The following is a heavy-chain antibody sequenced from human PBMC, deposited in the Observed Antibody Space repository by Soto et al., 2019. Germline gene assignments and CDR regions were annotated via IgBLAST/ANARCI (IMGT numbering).Heavy chain of an antibody. D-gene: IGHD5-18*01. V-gene: IGHV3-23*01. CDR3: AKGGYKYGLDP. Sequence: PGGSLRLSCAASGFTFSSSAMSWVRQAPGKGPEWVSAISESGDNTFSADSAKGRFTISRDNTKNTLYLQMNSLRAEDTALYFCAKGGYKYGLDPWGQGTLVTVSS. CDR1: GFTFSSSA. CDR2: ISESGDNT. J-gene: IGHJ5*02.